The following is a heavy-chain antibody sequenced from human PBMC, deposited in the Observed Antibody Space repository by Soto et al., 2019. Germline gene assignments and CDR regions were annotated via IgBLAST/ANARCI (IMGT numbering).Heavy chain of an antibody. CDR2: IIPIFGTA. CDR3: AVDPPTLDIVLVPAAMRELQYSSSGMDA. Sequence: ASVKVSCKASGGTFSSYAIIWVRQAPGQGLECMGGIIPIFGTANYAQKFQGRVTITADESTSTAYMELSSLRSEDTAVYYCAVDPPTLDIVLVPAAMRELQYSSSGMDAWGQRATVPVSS. D-gene: IGHD2-2*03. V-gene: IGHV1-69*13. J-gene: IGHJ6*02. CDR1: GGTFSSYA.